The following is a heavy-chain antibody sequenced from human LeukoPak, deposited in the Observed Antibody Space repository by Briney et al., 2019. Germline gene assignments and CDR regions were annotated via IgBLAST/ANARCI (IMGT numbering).Heavy chain of an antibody. V-gene: IGHV3-23*01. CDR3: ATVGVGWVAFEY. D-gene: IGHD3-16*01. CDR1: GFMFSHSA. J-gene: IGHJ4*02. Sequence: GGSLRLPCAAPGFMFSHSAMTWVRQTPGKGLEWVSGISESGGATYYAGSAKGRFTISRDNSKNTLYLQMNSLRSDDTAVYYCATVGVGWVAFEYWGQGALVTVSS. CDR2: ISESGGAT.